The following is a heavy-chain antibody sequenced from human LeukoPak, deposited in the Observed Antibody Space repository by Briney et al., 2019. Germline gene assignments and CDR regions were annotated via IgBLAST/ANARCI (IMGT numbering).Heavy chain of an antibody. Sequence: GGSLRLSCAASGFTVSSNYMSWVRQAPGKGLEWVSLIYSGGSTYYADSVKGRFTLSRDNSKNTLSLQMNSLRAEDTAVYYCARGSEYSSSWSPLGYWGQGTLVTVSS. J-gene: IGHJ4*02. V-gene: IGHV3-53*01. CDR3: ARGSEYSSSWSPLGY. CDR2: IYSGGST. CDR1: GFTVSSNY. D-gene: IGHD6-13*01.